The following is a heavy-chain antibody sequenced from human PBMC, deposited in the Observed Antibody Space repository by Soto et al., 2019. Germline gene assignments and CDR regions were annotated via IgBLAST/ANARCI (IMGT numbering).Heavy chain of an antibody. CDR1: VFTLSSYA. V-gene: IGHV3-30-3*01. D-gene: IGHD4-17*01. CDR3: ACYDYGGYVVEVGVDV. CDR2: ISYDGSNK. J-gene: IGHJ6*02. Sequence: PGGSPRLSCAASVFTLSSYAMHWVRQAPGKGLEWVAVISYDGSNKYYADSVKGRFTISRDNSKNTLYLQMNSLRAEDTAVYYCACYDYGGYVVEVGVDVWGQGTTVTVSS.